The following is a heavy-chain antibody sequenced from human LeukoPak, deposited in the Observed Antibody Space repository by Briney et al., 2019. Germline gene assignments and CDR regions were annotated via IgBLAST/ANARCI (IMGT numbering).Heavy chain of an antibody. CDR3: ARLAAAFNIDYFDY. CDR1: GYTFTNYW. CDR2: FYPADSDT. J-gene: IGHJ4*02. V-gene: IGHV5-51*01. D-gene: IGHD6-13*01. Sequence: GESLKTSCKGSGYTFTNYWIGWVRQLPGKGLEWMGIFYPADSDTRYSTSFQGQVTISADKSISTAYLQWSSLKASDTAMYYCARLAAAFNIDYFDYWGQGTLVTVSS.